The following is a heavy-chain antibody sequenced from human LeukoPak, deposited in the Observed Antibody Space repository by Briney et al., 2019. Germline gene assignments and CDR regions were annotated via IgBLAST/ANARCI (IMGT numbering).Heavy chain of an antibody. V-gene: IGHV4-39*07. CDR3: AREPHYYFDY. J-gene: IGHJ4*02. CDR2: IYYSGST. CDR1: GFTLSSYA. Sequence: GSLRLSCAASGFTLSSYAMSWDRQPPGKGLEWIGSIYYSGSTYYNPSLKSRVTISVDTSKNQFSLKLSSVTAADTAVYYCAREPHYYFDYWGQGTLVTVSS.